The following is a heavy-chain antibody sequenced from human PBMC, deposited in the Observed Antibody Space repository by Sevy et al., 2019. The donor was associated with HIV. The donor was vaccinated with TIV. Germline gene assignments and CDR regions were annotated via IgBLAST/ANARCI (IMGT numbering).Heavy chain of an antibody. CDR1: GFTFDDYG. J-gene: IGHJ4*02. CDR2: ITWNGDYA. D-gene: IGHD3-10*01. Sequence: GGALRLSCAASGFTFDDYGMGWVRQVPGRGLEWISGITWNGDYANYGDTVKGRFTISRDNAKNSLYLQMDSLTAEDTGSYYCGRNGGIRGGIALYPNWGQGTLVTVSS. V-gene: IGHV3-20*04. CDR3: GRNGGIRGGIALYPN.